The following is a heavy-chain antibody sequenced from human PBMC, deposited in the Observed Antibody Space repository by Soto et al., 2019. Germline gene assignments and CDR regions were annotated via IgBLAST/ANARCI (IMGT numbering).Heavy chain of an antibody. CDR1: GFTFDDYT. V-gene: IGHV3-43*01. CDR2: ISWDGGST. Sequence: GWSLRLSCAASGFTFDDYTMHWVCQAPGKGLEWVSLISWDGGSTYYADSVKGRFTISRDNSKNSLYLQMNSLRTEDTALYYCAKDIPGGSGYAFDIWGQGTMVTVSS. J-gene: IGHJ3*02. CDR3: AKDIPGGSGYAFDI. D-gene: IGHD3-16*01.